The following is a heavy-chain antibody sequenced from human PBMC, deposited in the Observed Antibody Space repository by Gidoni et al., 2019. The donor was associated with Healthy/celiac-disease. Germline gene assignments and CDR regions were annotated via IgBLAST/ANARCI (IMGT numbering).Heavy chain of an antibody. J-gene: IGHJ5*02. CDR3: AKDPRITMVQGVIVDWFDP. Sequence: QVQLVESGGGVVQPGRSLRLSCAASGFPFSSYGMHWVRQAPGKGLEWVAVISYDGSNKDYADSVKGRFTISRDNSKNTLYLQMNSLRAEDTAVYYCAKDPRITMVQGVIVDWFDPWGQGTLVTVSS. CDR2: ISYDGSNK. D-gene: IGHD3-10*01. V-gene: IGHV3-30*18. CDR1: GFPFSSYG.